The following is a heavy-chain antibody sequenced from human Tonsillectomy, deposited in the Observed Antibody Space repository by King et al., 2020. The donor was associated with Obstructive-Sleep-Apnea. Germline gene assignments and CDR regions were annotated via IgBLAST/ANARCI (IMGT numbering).Heavy chain of an antibody. V-gene: IGHV2-70*01. CDR1: GFSLSSSGVC. CDR2: IDWDDDK. Sequence: VTLQESGPALVKPTQTLTLTCAFSGFSLSSSGVCVSWIRQPPGKALEWLALIDWDDDKYYSTSLKTRLTISKDTSKNQVVLKMTNMDPVDTATYYCARNFGSSGSYGGMDVWGQGTTVTVSS. CDR3: ARNFGSSGSYGGMDV. D-gene: IGHD3-22*01. J-gene: IGHJ6*02.